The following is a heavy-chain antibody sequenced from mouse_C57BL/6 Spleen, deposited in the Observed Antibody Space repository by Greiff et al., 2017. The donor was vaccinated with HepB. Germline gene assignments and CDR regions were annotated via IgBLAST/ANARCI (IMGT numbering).Heavy chain of an antibody. D-gene: IGHD2-5*01. CDR3: ARGPTYYSNLYYAMDY. CDR2: IWSGGST. V-gene: IGHV2-2*01. Sequence: VQLQQSGPGLVQPSQSLSITCTVSGFSLTSYGVHWVRQSPGKGLEWLGVIWSGGSTDYNAAFISRLSISKDNSKSQVFFKMNSLQADDTAIYYCARGPTYYSNLYYAMDYWGQGTSVTVSS. CDR1: GFSLTSYG. J-gene: IGHJ4*01.